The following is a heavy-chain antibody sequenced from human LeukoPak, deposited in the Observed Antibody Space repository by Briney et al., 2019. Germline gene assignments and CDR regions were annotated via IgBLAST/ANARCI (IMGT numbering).Heavy chain of an antibody. Sequence: ASVKVSCKPSGYTFTSYYLRWVRQAPGQGLEWMGIISPSGGDTTYAQRFQDRLTMTRDTSTSTVYMELSSLRSEDTAVYYCARGGTAVTTNYFDYWGQGTLVTVSS. CDR2: ISPSGGDT. J-gene: IGHJ4*02. V-gene: IGHV1-46*01. D-gene: IGHD4-23*01. CDR3: ARGGTAVTTNYFDY. CDR1: GYTFTSYY.